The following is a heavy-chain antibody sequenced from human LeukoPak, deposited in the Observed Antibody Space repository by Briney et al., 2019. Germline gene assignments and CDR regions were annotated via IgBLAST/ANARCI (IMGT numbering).Heavy chain of an antibody. D-gene: IGHD6-19*01. Sequence: SGTLSLTCTASGVSISSRSYYWGWIRQPPGKGLDWVVSIYYSGSTYYSPSLQSRVTISVDTSKNLFSLKLSSVTAADTAVYYCAREGPYSSGWYEMVTYYYYYMDVWGKGTTVTVSS. CDR2: IYYSGST. CDR3: AREGPYSSGWYEMVTYYYYYMDV. J-gene: IGHJ6*03. V-gene: IGHV4-39*07. CDR1: GVSISSRSYY.